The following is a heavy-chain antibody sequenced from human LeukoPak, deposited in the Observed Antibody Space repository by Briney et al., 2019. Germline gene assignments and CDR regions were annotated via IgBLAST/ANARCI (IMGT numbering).Heavy chain of an antibody. CDR3: ARNSGSSPGGTFDI. V-gene: IGHV1-69*01. Sequence: GSSVKVSCKASGGTFSSYAISWVRQAPGQGLEWMGGIIPIFGTANYAQKFQGRVTITADESTSTAYMELRSLRSDDTAVYYCARNSGSSPGGTFDIWGQGTMVTVSS. CDR1: GGTFSSYA. D-gene: IGHD1-26*01. J-gene: IGHJ3*02. CDR2: IIPIFGTA.